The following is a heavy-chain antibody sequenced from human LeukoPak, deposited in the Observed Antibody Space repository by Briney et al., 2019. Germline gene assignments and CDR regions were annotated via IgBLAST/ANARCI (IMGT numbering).Heavy chain of an antibody. CDR1: GYTFTGYY. Sequence: ASVKVSCKASGYTFTGYYMHWVRQAPGQGPEWMGRINPNSGGTNYAQKFQGRVTMTRDTSISTAYMELSRLRSDDTAVYYCARDPAIFGVVSWYYFDYWGQGTLVTVSS. D-gene: IGHD3-3*01. CDR3: ARDPAIFGVVSWYYFDY. V-gene: IGHV1-2*06. J-gene: IGHJ4*02. CDR2: INPNSGGT.